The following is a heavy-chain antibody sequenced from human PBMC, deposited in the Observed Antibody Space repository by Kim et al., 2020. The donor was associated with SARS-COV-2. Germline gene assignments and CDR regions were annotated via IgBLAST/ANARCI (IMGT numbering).Heavy chain of an antibody. CDR1: GFTFSTYW. V-gene: IGHV3-74*01. J-gene: IGHJ4*02. CDR3: ARSASDYKGFTS. Sequence: GGSLRLSCAASGFTFSTYWMHWVRQAPGMRPVWVSRINPDGRTTTYPDSVQGRFTISRENAKNTLYLDMSSLRADDTAMYYCARSASDYKGFTSWGRGTQVAVSS. CDR2: INPDGRTT. D-gene: IGHD4-17*01.